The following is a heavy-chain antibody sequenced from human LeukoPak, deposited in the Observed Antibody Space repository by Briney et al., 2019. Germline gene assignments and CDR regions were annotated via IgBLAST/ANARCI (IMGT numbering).Heavy chain of an antibody. CDR2: IKQDGSEK. CDR3: ARAPYCSGGSCYDDY. V-gene: IGHV3-7*01. J-gene: IGHJ4*02. D-gene: IGHD2-15*01. CDR1: GITFSSYW. Sequence: GGSLRLSCAASGITFSSYWMNWVRQAPGKGLEWVANIKQDGSEKYYVDSAKGRFTISRDNAKNSLYLQMNSLRAEDTAVYYCARAPYCSGGSCYDDYWGQGTLVTVSS.